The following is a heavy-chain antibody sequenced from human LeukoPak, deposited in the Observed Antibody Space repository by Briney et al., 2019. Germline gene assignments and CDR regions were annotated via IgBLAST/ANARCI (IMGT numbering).Heavy chain of an antibody. Sequence: GGSLKLSCAASGFTVSGSAMHWVRQASGKGLEWLGRVRGKGYNYATAYGASVKDRFIISRDDSKSTAYLQMSSLKSEDTAVYYCATLGETSGWYPDHWGQGTRVTVSS. CDR1: GFTVSGSA. CDR2: VRGKGYNYAT. V-gene: IGHV3-73*01. D-gene: IGHD6-19*01. CDR3: ATLGETSGWYPDH. J-gene: IGHJ4*02.